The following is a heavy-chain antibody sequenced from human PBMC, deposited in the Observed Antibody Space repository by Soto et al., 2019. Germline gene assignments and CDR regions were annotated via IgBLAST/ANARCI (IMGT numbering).Heavy chain of an antibody. CDR1: GFTFSSYW. V-gene: IGHV3-74*01. J-gene: IGHJ6*02. CDR2: INSDGSST. Sequence: EVQLVESGGGLVQPGGSLRLSCAASGFTFSSYWMHWVRQAPGKGLVWVSRINSDGSSTSYADSVKGRFTISRDNAKNTLYLQMNSLRAEDTAVYYCERVSNHNYGMDVWGQGTTVTVSS. CDR3: ERVSNHNYGMDV. D-gene: IGHD7-27*01.